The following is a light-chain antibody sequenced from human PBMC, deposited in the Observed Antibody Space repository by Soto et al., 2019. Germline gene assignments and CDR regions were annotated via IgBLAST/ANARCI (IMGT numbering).Light chain of an antibody. CDR1: QGISSH. Sequence: DIQMTQSPSSLPASAGDRVTITCRASQGISSHLNWYQQKPGKAPKLLIYAASSLQSGVPSRFGGSGSGTDFTLTISSLQPEDFATYYCQQGYTTPQTFGQGTKVEIK. CDR2: AAS. J-gene: IGKJ1*01. CDR3: QQGYTTPQT. V-gene: IGKV1-39*01.